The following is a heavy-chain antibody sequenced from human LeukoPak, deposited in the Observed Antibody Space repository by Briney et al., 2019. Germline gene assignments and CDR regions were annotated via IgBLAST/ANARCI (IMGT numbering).Heavy chain of an antibody. Sequence: PSEALSLTCAVYGGSFSGYYWSWLRQPPGKGLEWIGEINHSGSTNYNPPLKSRVTISVDTSKNQFSLKLSSVAAADTAVYYCARGRRQKPFDYWGQGTLVTVSS. CDR3: ARGRRQKPFDY. J-gene: IGHJ4*02. CDR2: INHSGST. CDR1: GGSFSGYY. V-gene: IGHV4-34*01.